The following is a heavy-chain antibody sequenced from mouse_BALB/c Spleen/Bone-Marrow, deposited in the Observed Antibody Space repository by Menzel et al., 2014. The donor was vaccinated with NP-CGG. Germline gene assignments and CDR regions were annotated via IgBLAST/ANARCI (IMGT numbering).Heavy chain of an antibody. Sequence: VQLQQSGAELVRPGASVKLSCKASGYSFTSYWMNWVKQRPGQGLEWIGMIHLSDSESRLNQKFKNKATLTVDNSSSTAYMHLSSPTSEDSAVYYCTRYDLTTEAFAYWGQGTLVTVSA. CDR2: IHLSDSES. D-gene: IGHD2-12*01. J-gene: IGHJ3*01. CDR1: GYSFTSYW. V-gene: IGHV1-61*01. CDR3: TRYDLTTEAFAY.